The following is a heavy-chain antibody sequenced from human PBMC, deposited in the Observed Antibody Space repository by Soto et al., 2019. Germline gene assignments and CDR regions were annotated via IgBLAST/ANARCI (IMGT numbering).Heavy chain of an antibody. CDR3: ASHPDGDTAMALHYYGMDV. J-gene: IGHJ6*02. V-gene: IGHV1-69*13. D-gene: IGHD5-18*01. Sequence: ASVKVSCKASGGTFSSYAISWVRQAPGQGLEWMGGIIPILGTANYAQKFQGRVTITADESTSTAYMELSSLRSEDTAVYYCASHPDGDTAMALHYYGMDVWGQGTTVTVSS. CDR1: GGTFSSYA. CDR2: IIPILGTA.